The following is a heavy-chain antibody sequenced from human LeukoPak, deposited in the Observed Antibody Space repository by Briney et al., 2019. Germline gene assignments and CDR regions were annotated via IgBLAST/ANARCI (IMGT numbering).Heavy chain of an antibody. Sequence: GGSLRLSCAASGFTFSSYWMSWVRQAPGKGLEWVANIKQDGSEKYYVDSVKGRFTISRDNAKNSLYLQMNSLRAEDTAVYYCARDDCSSISCYHNWFDSWGQGTLVTVSA. V-gene: IGHV3-7*01. CDR2: IKQDGSEK. J-gene: IGHJ5*01. CDR1: GFTFSSYW. D-gene: IGHD2-2*01. CDR3: ARDDCSSISCYHNWFDS.